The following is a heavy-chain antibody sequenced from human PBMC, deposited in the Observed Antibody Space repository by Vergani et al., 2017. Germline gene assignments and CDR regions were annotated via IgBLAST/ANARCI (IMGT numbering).Heavy chain of an antibody. CDR2: IFSNDEK. J-gene: IGHJ2*01. Sequence: QVTLKESGPVLVKPTETLTLTCTVSGFSLSNARMGVSWVRQPPGKALEWLAHIFSNDEKSYSTSLKSRLTIAKDTSKSQVVLTMTNMDPVDTATYYCARIVVFGELLSQTYWYFDLWGRGTLVTVSS. V-gene: IGHV2-26*01. D-gene: IGHD3-10*02. CDR3: ARIVVFGELLSQTYWYFDL. CDR1: GFSLSNARMG.